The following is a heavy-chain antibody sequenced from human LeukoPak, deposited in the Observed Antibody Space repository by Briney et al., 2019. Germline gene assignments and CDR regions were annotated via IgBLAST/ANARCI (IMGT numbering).Heavy chain of an antibody. CDR2: ISYDGSNK. CDR1: GFTFSSYA. CDR3: AKPRDTMVRGVIRPNFDY. V-gene: IGHV3-30*18. D-gene: IGHD3-10*01. Sequence: GGSLRLSCAASGFTFSSYAMSWVRQAPGKGLEWVAVISYDGSNKYYADSVKGRFTISRDNSKNTLYLQMNSLRAEDTAVYYCAKPRDTMVRGVIRPNFDYWGQGTLVTVSS. J-gene: IGHJ4*02.